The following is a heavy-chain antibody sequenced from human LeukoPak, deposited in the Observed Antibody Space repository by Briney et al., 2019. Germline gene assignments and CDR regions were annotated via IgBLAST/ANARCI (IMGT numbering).Heavy chain of an antibody. CDR2: ISASGGST. V-gene: IGHV3-23*01. D-gene: IGHD3-10*01. Sequence: GGTLRLSCAASGFTLSSYAMSWVRQAPGKGLEWVSSISASGGSTNYADSVKGRFTISRDNSKNTVYLQMNSLRAEATAVYYCAKVMKGSERLTMVRGVIIKTAGLYYMDVWGKGTTVTVSS. CDR3: AKVMKGSERLTMVRGVIIKTAGLYYMDV. CDR1: GFTLSSYA. J-gene: IGHJ6*03.